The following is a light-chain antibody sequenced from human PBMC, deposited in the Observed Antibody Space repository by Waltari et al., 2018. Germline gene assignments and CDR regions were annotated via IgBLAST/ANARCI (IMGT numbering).Light chain of an antibody. CDR3: QAWDSSTAI. Sequence: SYDLTQPPSVSVSPGQTASITCSGDKLGDKYACWYQQKPGQSPVLVIYQDTKRPSGIPERFSGSNSWNTATLTISGTQAMDEADYYCQAWDSSTAIFGGGTKLTVL. CDR2: QDT. CDR1: KLGDKY. J-gene: IGLJ2*01. V-gene: IGLV3-1*01.